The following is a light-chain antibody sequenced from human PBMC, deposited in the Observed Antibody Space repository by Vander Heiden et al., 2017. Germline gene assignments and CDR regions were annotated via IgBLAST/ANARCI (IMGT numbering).Light chain of an antibody. CDR2: DDS. CDR3: QVWDSITDHV. V-gene: IGLV3-21*02. Sequence: SYVLTQPPSVSVAPGQTAAITCGGNNMGSKGVQWYRQEPGQAPVLVVYDDSDRPSGIPERFSGSTRGNTAMLTISRVEAGDEADYYCQVWDSITDHVFGTGTRVTVL. J-gene: IGLJ1*01. CDR1: NMGSKG.